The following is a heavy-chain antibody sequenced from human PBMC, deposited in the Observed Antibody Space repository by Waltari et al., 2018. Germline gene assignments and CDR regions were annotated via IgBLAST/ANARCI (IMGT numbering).Heavy chain of an antibody. Sequence: QVQLVQSGAEVKRPGASVKVSCKASGYTFSTYVISWVRQAPGQGLEWRGWMSPNSGKSGYAQRFQSRVTLTRNSSISTAYMELSSLRSDDTAVYYCARRRGSYLANWFDTWGQGTLVTVSS. V-gene: IGHV1-8*01. CDR1: GYTFSTYV. CDR3: ARRRGSYLANWFDT. CDR2: MSPNSGKS. J-gene: IGHJ5*02. D-gene: IGHD1-26*01.